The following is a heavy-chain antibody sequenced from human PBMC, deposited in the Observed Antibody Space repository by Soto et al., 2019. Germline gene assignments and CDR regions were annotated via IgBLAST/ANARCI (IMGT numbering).Heavy chain of an antibody. V-gene: IGHV4-34*01. D-gene: IGHD3-22*01. CDR2: INHSGST. CDR3: ARALYRKYYYDSSGYYGD. J-gene: IGHJ4*02. Sequence: ASETLSLTCAVYGGSFSGYYWSWIRQPPGKGLEWIGEINHSGSTNYNPSLKSRVTISVDTSKNQFSLKLSSVTAADTAVYYCARALYRKYYYDSSGYYGDWGQGTLVTVSS. CDR1: GGSFSGYY.